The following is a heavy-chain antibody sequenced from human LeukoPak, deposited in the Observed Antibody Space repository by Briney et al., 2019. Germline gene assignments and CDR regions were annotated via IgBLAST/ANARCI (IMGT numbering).Heavy chain of an antibody. Sequence: ASVNVSCKASGYTFTGYFVHWVRQAPGQGLEWMGWINPDSGGTNFAQKFQGRVTMTRDTSISTAYMELSRLKSDDTAVYFCARDSVSGYNGNWFDPWGQGTPVTVSS. CDR3: ARDSVSGYNGNWFDP. V-gene: IGHV1-2*02. CDR2: INPDSGGT. CDR1: GYTFTGYF. J-gene: IGHJ5*02. D-gene: IGHD1-26*01.